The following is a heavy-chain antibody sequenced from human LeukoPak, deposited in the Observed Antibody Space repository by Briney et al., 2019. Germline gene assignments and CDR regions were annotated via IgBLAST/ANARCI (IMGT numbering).Heavy chain of an antibody. D-gene: IGHD3-3*01. CDR1: GGSISSYY. J-gene: IGHJ5*02. V-gene: IGHV4-4*07. CDR2: IYTSGST. Sequence: PSETLSLTCTVSGGSISSYYWTWIRQPAGKGLEWIGRIYTSGSTNYNPSLESRVTMSVDTSKNQFSLKLRSVTAADTAVYYCARGGYDFPYNWFGPWGQGTLVTVSS. CDR3: ARGGYDFPYNWFGP.